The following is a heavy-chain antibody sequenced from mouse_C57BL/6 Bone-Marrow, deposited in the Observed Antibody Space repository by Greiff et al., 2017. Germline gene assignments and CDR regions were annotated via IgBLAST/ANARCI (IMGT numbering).Heavy chain of an antibody. J-gene: IGHJ2*01. CDR3: AREGIYYDYGGNYFDY. CDR2: INFDGSST. D-gene: IGHD2-4*01. V-gene: IGHV5-16*01. CDR1: GFTFSDYY. Sequence: EVKLVESEGGFVQPGSSMKLSCTASGFTFSDYYMAWVRQVPEKGLEWVANINFDGSSTYYLDSLKSRFIISRDKAKNILYLQMSSLKSEDTATYYCAREGIYYDYGGNYFDYWGQGTTLTVSS.